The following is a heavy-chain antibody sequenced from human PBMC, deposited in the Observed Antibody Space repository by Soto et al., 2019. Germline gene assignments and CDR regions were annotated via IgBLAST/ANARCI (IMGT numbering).Heavy chain of an antibody. CDR3: AKDRWELLRWIDY. D-gene: IGHD1-26*01. Sequence: QVQLVESGGGVVQPGRSLRLSCAASGFTFSSYGMQWVRQAPGKGLEWVAVISYDGSNKYYADSVKGRFTISRDNSKNTLYLQMNSLRAEDTAVYYCAKDRWELLRWIDYWGQGTLVTVSS. CDR2: ISYDGSNK. J-gene: IGHJ4*02. V-gene: IGHV3-30*18. CDR1: GFTFSSYG.